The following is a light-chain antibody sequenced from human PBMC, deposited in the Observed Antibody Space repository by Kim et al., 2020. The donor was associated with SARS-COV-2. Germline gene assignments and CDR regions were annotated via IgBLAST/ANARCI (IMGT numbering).Light chain of an antibody. V-gene: IGKV4-1*01. CDR1: QTLLDSSNNGNK. Sequence: RATINCKSSQTLLDSSNNGNKLAWYQHKPGQPPKLLIYWASTRESGVPDRFSGSGSGTDFTLTISTLQAEDVAVYYCQQYYSAPDTFGQGTTLEI. J-gene: IGKJ2*01. CDR2: WAS. CDR3: QQYYSAPDT.